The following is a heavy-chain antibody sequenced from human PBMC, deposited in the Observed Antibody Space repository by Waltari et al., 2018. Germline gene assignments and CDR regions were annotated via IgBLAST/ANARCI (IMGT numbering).Heavy chain of an antibody. CDR1: GFTFSSYW. CDR2: ISSNETTT. Sequence: EVQLVESGGGLVQPGGSLRLSCEASGFTFSSYWMHWVRQAPGKGLVWVSRISSNETTTTYADSVKGRFTISRDNAKNTLYLQMNSLRAEDTAVYYCARVEYSYGPYCFDSWGQGTPVTVSS. D-gene: IGHD5-18*01. J-gene: IGHJ4*02. V-gene: IGHV3-74*01. CDR3: ARVEYSYGPYCFDS.